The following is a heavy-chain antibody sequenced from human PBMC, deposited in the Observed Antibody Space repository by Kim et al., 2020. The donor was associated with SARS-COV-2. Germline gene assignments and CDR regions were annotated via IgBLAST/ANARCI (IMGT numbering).Heavy chain of an antibody. J-gene: IGHJ4*02. V-gene: IGHV4-39*01. Sequence: SETLSLTCTVSGGSISSSSYYWGWIRQPPGKGLEWIGSIYYSGSTYYNPSLKSRVTISVDTSKNQFSLKLSSVTAADTAVYYCAFSGTYYDFLSGYLSPSFNFDYWGQGTLVTVSS. D-gene: IGHD3-3*01. CDR1: GGSISSSSYY. CDR3: AFSGTYYDFLSGYLSPSFNFDY. CDR2: IYYSGST.